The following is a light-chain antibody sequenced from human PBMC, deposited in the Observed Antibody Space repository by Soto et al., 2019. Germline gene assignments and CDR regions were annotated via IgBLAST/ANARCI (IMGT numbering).Light chain of an antibody. CDR3: QQYGSSSWT. CDR2: GAS. CDR1: QGMSSAY. V-gene: IGKV3-20*01. Sequence: EIVLTQSPDILSLSPGERATLSCRASQGMSSAYLACFQQKPGQTPTLLIYGASTRATGIPDRFSGSGSGTDFTLTISRLEPEDFAVYYCQQYGSSSWTFGQGTKVDIK. J-gene: IGKJ1*01.